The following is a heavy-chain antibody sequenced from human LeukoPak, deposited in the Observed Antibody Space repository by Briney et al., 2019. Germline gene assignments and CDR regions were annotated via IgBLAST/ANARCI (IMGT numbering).Heavy chain of an antibody. CDR3: ARVGDYGDYFDY. J-gene: IGHJ4*02. CDR2: IYHSGST. V-gene: IGHV4-30-2*01. CDR1: GGSISSGGYS. Sequence: SETLSLTCAVSGGSISSGGYSWSWIRQPPGKGLEWIGYIYHSGSTYYNPSLKSRVTISVDRSKNQFSLKLSSVTAADTAVCYCARVGDYGDYFDYWGQGTLVTVSS. D-gene: IGHD4-17*01.